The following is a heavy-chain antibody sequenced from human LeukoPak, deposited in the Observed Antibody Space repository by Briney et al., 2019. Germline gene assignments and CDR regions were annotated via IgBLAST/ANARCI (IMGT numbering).Heavy chain of an antibody. J-gene: IGHJ4*02. CDR3: VRHRNWNYDY. Sequence: GESLKISCKGSGDSFTTYWIGWVRQMPGKGVEWMGIIYLGDSDTRYSPSFQGHVTISADKSINTAYLQWSNLKASDTAMYYCVRHRNWNYDYWGQGTLVTVSS. V-gene: IGHV5-51*01. D-gene: IGHD1-1*01. CDR2: IYLGDSDT. CDR1: GDSFTTYW.